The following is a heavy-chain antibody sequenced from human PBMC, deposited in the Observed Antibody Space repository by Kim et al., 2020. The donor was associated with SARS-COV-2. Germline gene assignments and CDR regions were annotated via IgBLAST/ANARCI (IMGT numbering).Heavy chain of an antibody. CDR2: IYYSGST. Sequence: SETLSLTCTVSGGSISSYYWSWIRQPPGKGLEWIGYIYYSGSTNYNPSLKSRVTISVDTSKNQFSLKLSSVTAADTAVYYCATDLRYCSSTSCYEDYYYGMDVWGQGTTVTVSS. CDR3: ATDLRYCSSTSCYEDYYYGMDV. J-gene: IGHJ6*02. V-gene: IGHV4-59*13. D-gene: IGHD2-2*01. CDR1: GGSISSYY.